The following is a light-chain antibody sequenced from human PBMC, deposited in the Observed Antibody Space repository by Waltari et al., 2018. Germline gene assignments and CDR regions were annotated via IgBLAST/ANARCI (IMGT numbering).Light chain of an antibody. Sequence: QSALTQPASVSGSLGQSITMSCTGTSSDIGIYNYVSWYQQPPGKAPKLLIYNVSNRPSGVSNRFPGSKSGNTASLTISGLQSEDEADYYCTSFSSDSTPLVFGTGTRVTV. CDR2: NVS. CDR3: TSFSSDSTPLV. CDR1: SSDIGIYNY. V-gene: IGLV2-14*03. J-gene: IGLJ1*01.